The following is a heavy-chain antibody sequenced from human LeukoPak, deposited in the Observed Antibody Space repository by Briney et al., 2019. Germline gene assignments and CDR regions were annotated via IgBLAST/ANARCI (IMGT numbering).Heavy chain of an antibody. J-gene: IGHJ4*02. CDR2: IYTSGST. V-gene: IGHV4-61*02. D-gene: IGHD2-2*01. CDR1: GGSISSGSYY. Sequence: SQTLSLTCTVSGGSISSGSYYWSWIRQPAGKGLEWIGRIYTSGSTNYTPSLKSRVTISVDTSKNQFSLKLSFVTAADTAVYYCLGYCSSTSCQNDYWGQGTLVTVSS. CDR3: LGYCSSTSCQNDY.